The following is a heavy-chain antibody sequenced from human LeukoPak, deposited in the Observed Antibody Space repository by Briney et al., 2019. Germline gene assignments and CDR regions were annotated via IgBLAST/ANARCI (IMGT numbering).Heavy chain of an antibody. V-gene: IGHV3-21*01. CDR3: ARDGRFRQDIVVAPAAILDY. J-gene: IGHJ4*02. Sequence: GGSLRLSCAASGFTFSSYSMNWVRQAPGKGLEWVSSISSSSSYIYYADSVKGRFTISRDNAKNSLYLQMNSLRAEDTAVYYCARDGRFRQDIVVAPAAILDYWGQGTLVTVSS. D-gene: IGHD2-2*01. CDR2: ISSSSSYI. CDR1: GFTFSSYS.